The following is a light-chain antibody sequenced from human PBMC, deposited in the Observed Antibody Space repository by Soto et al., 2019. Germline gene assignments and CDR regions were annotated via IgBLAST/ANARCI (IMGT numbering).Light chain of an antibody. CDR3: QAWDNSTVV. CDR1: KLGNKY. V-gene: IGLV3-1*01. J-gene: IGLJ2*01. Sequence: SYELTQPPSVSVSPGQTASITCSGDKLGNKYASWYQHKPGQSPVLVIYQDTKRPSGIPERFSGSNSGNTATLTISGTQAMDEADYYCQAWDNSTVVFGGGTKVTVL. CDR2: QDT.